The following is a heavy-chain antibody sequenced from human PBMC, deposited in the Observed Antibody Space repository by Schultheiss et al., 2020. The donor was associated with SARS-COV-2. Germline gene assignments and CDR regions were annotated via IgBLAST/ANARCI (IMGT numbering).Heavy chain of an antibody. Sequence: SETLSLTCTVSGGSISSSSYYWGWIRQPPGKGLEWIGYIYYSGSTNYNPSLKSRVTISVDTSKNQFSLKLSSVTAADTAVYYCARDRRFDYWGQGTLVTVSS. CDR3: ARDRRFDY. CDR1: GGSISSSSYY. J-gene: IGHJ4*02. V-gene: IGHV4-61*01. CDR2: IYYSGST.